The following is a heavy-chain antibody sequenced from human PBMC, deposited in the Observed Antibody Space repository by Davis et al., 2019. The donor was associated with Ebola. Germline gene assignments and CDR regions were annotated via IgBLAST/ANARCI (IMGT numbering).Heavy chain of an antibody. J-gene: IGHJ5*02. V-gene: IGHV4-34*01. Sequence: MPSETLSLTCAVYGGSFSGYYWSWIRQPPGKGLEWIGEINHSGSTNYNPSLKSRVTISVDTSKNQFSLKLSSVTAADRAVYYCARGPSYMGFDPWGQGTLVTVSS. CDR3: ARGPSYMGFDP. CDR1: GGSFSGYY. D-gene: IGHD1-1*01. CDR2: INHSGST.